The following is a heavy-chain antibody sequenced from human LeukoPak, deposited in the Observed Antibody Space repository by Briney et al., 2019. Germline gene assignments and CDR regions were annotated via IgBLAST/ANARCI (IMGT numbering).Heavy chain of an antibody. CDR3: ARVPRLDYGDRAYFDY. CDR2: IYHSGST. J-gene: IGHJ4*02. Sequence: KASGTLSLTCAVSGGSISSSNWWNWVRQPPGKGLEWIGEIYHSGSTNYNPSLESRVTISLDKSKNQFSLKLSSVTAADTAVYFCARVPRLDYGDRAYFDYWGQGTLVTVSS. V-gene: IGHV4-4*02. CDR1: GGSISSSNW. D-gene: IGHD4-17*01.